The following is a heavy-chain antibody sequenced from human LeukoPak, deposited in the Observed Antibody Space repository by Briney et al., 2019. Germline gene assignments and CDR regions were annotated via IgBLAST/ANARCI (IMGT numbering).Heavy chain of an antibody. J-gene: IGHJ4*02. V-gene: IGHV4-34*01. CDR2: INQSGST. CDR1: GGSFSGYY. Sequence: SETLSLTCAVYGGSFSGYYWSWIRQPPGKGLEWIGEINQSGSTNYNPSLKSRVTISVDTSKNQFSLKLSSVTAADTAVYYCARTAAGMSFPIDYWGQGTLVTVSS. CDR3: ARTAAGMSFPIDY. D-gene: IGHD6-13*01.